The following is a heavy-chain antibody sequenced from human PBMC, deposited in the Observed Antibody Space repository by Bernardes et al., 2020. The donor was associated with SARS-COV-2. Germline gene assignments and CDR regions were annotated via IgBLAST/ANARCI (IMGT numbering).Heavy chain of an antibody. D-gene: IGHD5-12*01. CDR1: GYTVNLYW. Sequence: GACLKNSSNGSGYTVNLYWVAWVRPLPGRGLEWMGVIYPGDSGSDTTYSPSFQGQVSISVDKSNSVAYLQWSSLKASDTAIYYCARSAGVGYTFDFWGQGTLVTVSS. CDR3: ARSAGVGYTFDF. J-gene: IGHJ4*02. CDR2: IYPGDSGSDT. V-gene: IGHV5-51*01.